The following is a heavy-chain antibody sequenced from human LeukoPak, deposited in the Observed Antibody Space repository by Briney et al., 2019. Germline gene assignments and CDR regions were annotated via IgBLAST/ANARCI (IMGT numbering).Heavy chain of an antibody. CDR3: AKGFCSSTSCYEEGYYFDY. J-gene: IGHJ4*02. Sequence: GGSLRLSCAASGFTFSTYAMSWVRQAPGKGLEWVSAICGSDGSRYYADSVKGRFTISRDNSKNTLYLQMNSLRAEDAAVYYCAKGFCSSTSCYEEGYYFDYWGQGTLVTVSS. D-gene: IGHD2-2*01. V-gene: IGHV3-23*01. CDR2: ICGSDGSR. CDR1: GFTFSTYA.